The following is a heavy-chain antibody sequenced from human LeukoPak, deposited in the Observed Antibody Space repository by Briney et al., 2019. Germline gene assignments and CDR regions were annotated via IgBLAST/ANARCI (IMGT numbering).Heavy chain of an antibody. CDR2: IYYSGST. Sequence: PSETLSLTCTVSGGSISSYYWSWIRQPPGKGLEWIGYIYYSGSTNYNPSLKRRVTISVDTSKNQFSLKLSSVTAADTAVYYCARAGYSSSWYSDYWGQGTLVTVSS. D-gene: IGHD6-13*01. CDR1: GGSISSYY. CDR3: ARAGYSSSWYSDY. J-gene: IGHJ4*02. V-gene: IGHV4-59*12.